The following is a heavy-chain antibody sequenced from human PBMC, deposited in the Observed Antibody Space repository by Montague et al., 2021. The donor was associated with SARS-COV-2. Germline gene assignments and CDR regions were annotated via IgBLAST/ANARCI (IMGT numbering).Heavy chain of an antibody. CDR1: GGSISSSSYY. CDR2: IYYSGST. J-gene: IGHJ6*02. CDR3: ARLGRQQLVRLSGMDV. D-gene: IGHD6-13*01. V-gene: IGHV4-39*07. Sequence: SEPLSLTCTVSGGSISSSSYYWGWIRQPPGKGLEWIGSIYYSGSTYYNPSLKSRVTISVDTSKNQFSLKLSSVTAADTAVYYCARLGRQQLVRLSGMDVWGQGTTGTVSS.